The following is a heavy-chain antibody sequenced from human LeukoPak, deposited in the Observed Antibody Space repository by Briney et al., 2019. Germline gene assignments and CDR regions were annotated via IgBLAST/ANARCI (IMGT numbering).Heavy chain of an antibody. CDR1: GFTFDDYG. D-gene: IGHD6-19*01. CDR3: AKVDGYNSGWYDS. CDR2: ISWSSGNI. V-gene: IGHV3-9*01. Sequence: GGSLRLSCAASGFTFDDYGMHWVRQPPGKGLEWVSGISWSSGNIGYADSVKGRFTISRDNAKNSLYLQMDILKPEDTAFYYCAKVDGYNSGWYDSWGQGTLVTVSS. J-gene: IGHJ5*01.